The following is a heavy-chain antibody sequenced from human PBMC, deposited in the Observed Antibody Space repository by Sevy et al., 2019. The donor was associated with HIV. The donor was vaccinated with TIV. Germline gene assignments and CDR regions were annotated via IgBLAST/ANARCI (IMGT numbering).Heavy chain of an antibody. Sequence: ASVKVSCKASGGTFSSYAISWVRQAPGQGLEWMGGIIPIFGTANYAQKFQGRVTITADESTSTAYMELSSLRSEDTAVYYCARGISRYYDSSGYYDYWGQEPWSPSPQ. J-gene: IGHJ4*01. V-gene: IGHV1-69*13. D-gene: IGHD3-22*01. CDR1: GGTFSSYA. CDR3: ARGISRYYDSSGYYDY. CDR2: IIPIFGTA.